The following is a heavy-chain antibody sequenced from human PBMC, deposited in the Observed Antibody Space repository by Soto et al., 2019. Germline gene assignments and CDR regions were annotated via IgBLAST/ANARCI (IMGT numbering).Heavy chain of an antibody. V-gene: IGHV4-4*07. CDR2: IYTSGST. Sequence: SETLSLTCTVSGGSISSYYWSWIRQPAGKGLESIGRIYTSGSTNYNPSLKSRVTMSVDTSKNQFSLKLSSVTAADTAVYYCAREGEQWLKGYYYYGMDVWGQGTTVTVSS. D-gene: IGHD6-19*01. CDR1: GGSISSYY. J-gene: IGHJ6*02. CDR3: AREGEQWLKGYYYYGMDV.